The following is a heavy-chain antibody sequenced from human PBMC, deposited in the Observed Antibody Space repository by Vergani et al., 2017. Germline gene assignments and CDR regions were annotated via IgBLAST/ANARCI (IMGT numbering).Heavy chain of an antibody. CDR1: GGTFSSYA. J-gene: IGHJ3*02. V-gene: IGHV1-69*01. CDR2: IIPIFGTA. CDR3: ARVSPPRYCSSTSCYTLRTGAFDI. Sequence: QVQLVQSGAEVKKPGSSVKVSRKASGGTFSSYAISWVRQAPGQGLEWMGGIIPIFGTANYAQKFQGRVTITADESTSTAYMELSSLRSEDTAVYYCARVSPPRYCSSTSCYTLRTGAFDIWGQGTMVTVSS. D-gene: IGHD2-2*02.